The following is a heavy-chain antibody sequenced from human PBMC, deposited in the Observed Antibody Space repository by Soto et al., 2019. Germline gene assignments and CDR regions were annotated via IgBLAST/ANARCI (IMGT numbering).Heavy chain of an antibody. J-gene: IGHJ4*02. D-gene: IGHD3-22*01. CDR3: ARDSGDSSGYYSLYYFDY. V-gene: IGHV3-30-3*01. CDR1: GFTFSSYA. Sequence: QVQLVESGGGVVQPGRSLRLSCAASGFTFSSYAMHWVRQAPGKGLEWVAVISYDGSNKYYADSVKGRFTISRDNSKKTLYLQMNGLKAEDTAVYYCARDSGDSSGYYSLYYFDYWGQGTLVTVSS. CDR2: ISYDGSNK.